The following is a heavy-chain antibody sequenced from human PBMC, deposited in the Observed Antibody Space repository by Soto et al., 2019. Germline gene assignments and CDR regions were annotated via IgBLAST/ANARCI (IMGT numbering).Heavy chain of an antibody. J-gene: IGHJ4*02. CDR3: AREIRMATAY. V-gene: IGHV4-31*03. CDR1: GGSISSGGYY. CDR2: IYYSGST. D-gene: IGHD5-12*01. Sequence: SETLSLACTVSGGSISSGGYYWSWIRQHPGKGLEWIGYIYYSGSTYYNPSLKSRVTISVDTSKNQFSLKLSSVTAADTAVYYCAREIRMATAYWGQGTLVTVSS.